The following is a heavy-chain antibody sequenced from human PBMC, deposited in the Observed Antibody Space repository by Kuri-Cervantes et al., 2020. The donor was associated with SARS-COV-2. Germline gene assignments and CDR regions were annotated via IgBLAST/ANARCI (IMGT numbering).Heavy chain of an antibody. CDR2: ISSSSSYI. J-gene: IGHJ4*02. V-gene: IGHV3-21*01. CDR1: GFTFSSYS. CDR3: ARGELGISDY. Sequence: GESLKISCAASGFTFSSYSMNWVRQAPGKGLEWVSSISSSSSYIYYADSVKGRFTISRDNAKNSLYLQMNSLRAEDTAVYYCARGELGISDYWGQGNLVTVSS. D-gene: IGHD7-27*01.